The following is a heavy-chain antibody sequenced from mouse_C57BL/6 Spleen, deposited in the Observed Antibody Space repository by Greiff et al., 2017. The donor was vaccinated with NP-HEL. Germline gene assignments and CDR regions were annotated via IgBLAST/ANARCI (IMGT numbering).Heavy chain of an antibody. D-gene: IGHD1-1*01. CDR3: TSKITTGYFDV. V-gene: IGHV1-15*01. CDR1: GYTFTDYE. Sequence: QVQLQQSGAELVRPGASVTLSCKASGYTFTDYEMHWVKQTPVHGLEWNGAIDPETGGTAYNQKFKGKAILTADKSSSTAYMELRSLTSEDSAVYYCTSKITTGYFDVWGTGTTVTVSS. J-gene: IGHJ1*03. CDR2: IDPETGGT.